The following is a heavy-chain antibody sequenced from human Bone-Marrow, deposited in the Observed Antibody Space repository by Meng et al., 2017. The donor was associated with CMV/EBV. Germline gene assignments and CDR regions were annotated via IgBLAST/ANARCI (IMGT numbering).Heavy chain of an antibody. CDR2: ISSSSSFI. V-gene: IGHV3-21*01. J-gene: IGHJ4*02. Sequence: GESLKISCAASGFTFSSYSMNWVRQAPGKGLEWVSSISSSSSFIWYADSVKGRFTISRDNAKNSLYLQMKSLRAEDTAVYYCAKQGYSSSSSCIDYWGQGTLVTVSS. D-gene: IGHD6-6*01. CDR3: AKQGYSSSSSCIDY. CDR1: GFTFSSYS.